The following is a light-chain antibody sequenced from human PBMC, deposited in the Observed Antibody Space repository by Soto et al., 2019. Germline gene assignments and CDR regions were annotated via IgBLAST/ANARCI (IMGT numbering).Light chain of an antibody. CDR1: SSDVGGYNY. J-gene: IGLJ2*01. Sequence: QSALTQPRSVSGSLGHSVTISCTGTSSDVGGYNYVSWYQHHPGKAPKIVIYDVYKWPPGVSDRFSGSKSGNTASLTISGLQAEDEADYYCCSYEGTHSSVLFGGGTKVTV. V-gene: IGLV2-11*01. CDR3: CSYEGTHSSVL. CDR2: DVY.